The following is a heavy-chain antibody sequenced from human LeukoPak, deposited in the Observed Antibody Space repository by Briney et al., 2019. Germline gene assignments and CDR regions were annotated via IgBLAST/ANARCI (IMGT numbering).Heavy chain of an antibody. J-gene: IGHJ4*02. Sequence: SETLSLTCTFSGGSIRNYYWSWIRQPPGKGLEWIGYIYYSGSTNYNPSPKSRVTVSVDTSMNQFSLNLTSMTAADTAVYYCARGSLAAGTSPFDYWGQGTLVTVSS. CDR3: ARGSLAAGTSPFDY. CDR1: GGSIRNYY. CDR2: IYYSGST. D-gene: IGHD6-19*01. V-gene: IGHV4-59*01.